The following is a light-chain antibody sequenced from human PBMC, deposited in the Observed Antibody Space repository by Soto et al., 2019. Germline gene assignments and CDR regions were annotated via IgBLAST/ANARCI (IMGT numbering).Light chain of an antibody. CDR3: QQFNDWPCT. CDR2: GVS. Sequence: IEMTQSPCTLSVSPGERATLSCRASQSVSVNLAWYQQKPGQAPRLLIYGVSTMATGIPARFSGSESGTDFTLTISSLQSEDFAVYYCQQFNDWPCTFGHGTKVDIK. CDR1: QSVSVN. V-gene: IGKV3-15*01. J-gene: IGKJ3*01.